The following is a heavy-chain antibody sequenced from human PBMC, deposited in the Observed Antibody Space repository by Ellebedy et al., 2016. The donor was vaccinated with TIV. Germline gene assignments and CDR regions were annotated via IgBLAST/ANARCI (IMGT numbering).Heavy chain of an antibody. J-gene: IGHJ4*02. V-gene: IGHV1-2*02. CDR3: ARDFGYGYVDY. Sequence: ASVKVSXKPSGGTLISNGISWVRQAPGQGLEWMGWINPNSGGTNYAQKFQGRVTMTRDTSISTAYMELSRLRSDDTAVYYCARDFGYGYVDYWGQGTLVTVSS. CDR2: INPNSGGT. CDR1: GGTLISNG. D-gene: IGHD5-18*01.